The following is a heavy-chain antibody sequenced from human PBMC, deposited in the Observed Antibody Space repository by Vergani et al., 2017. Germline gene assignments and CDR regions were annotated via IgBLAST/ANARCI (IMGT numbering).Heavy chain of an antibody. Sequence: EVQLLESGGGLVQPGGSLRLSCAASGFTFSSYAMSWVRQAPGKGLEWVSAISGSGGSTYYADSVKGRFTISRDNSKNTLYLQMNSLRAEDTAVYYCAKDAYGIVGATKNICYYYCMDVWGQGTTVTVSS. CDR2: ISGSGGST. CDR1: GFTFSSYA. CDR3: AKDAYGIVGATKNICYYYCMDV. D-gene: IGHD1-26*01. J-gene: IGHJ6*02. V-gene: IGHV3-23*01.